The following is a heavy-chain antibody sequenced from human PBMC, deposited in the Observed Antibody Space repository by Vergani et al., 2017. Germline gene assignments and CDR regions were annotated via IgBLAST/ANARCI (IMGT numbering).Heavy chain of an antibody. CDR3: ARAVEYYGDYVYWYFDL. Sequence: QVQLVQSGAEVKKPGASVKVSCKASGYTFTSYDINWVRQATGQGLEWMGWMNPSTGNTGYAQNFQGRVTMNRNTSISTAYMELSSLRSEDTAVYYCARAVEYYGDYVYWYFDLWGRGTLVTVSS. CDR2: MNPSTGNT. D-gene: IGHD4-17*01. CDR1: GYTFTSYD. V-gene: IGHV1-8*01. J-gene: IGHJ2*01.